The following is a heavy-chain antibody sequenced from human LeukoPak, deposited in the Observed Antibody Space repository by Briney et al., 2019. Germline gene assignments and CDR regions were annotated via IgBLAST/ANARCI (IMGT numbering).Heavy chain of an antibody. J-gene: IGHJ6*02. CDR3: ARDLRFLEWLSYYYGMDV. D-gene: IGHD3-3*01. CDR2: IWYDGSNK. Sequence: PGGSLRLSCAASGFTFSSYGMHWVRQAPGKGLEWVAVIWYDGSNKYYADSVKGRLTISRDNSKNTLYLQMNSLRAEDTAVYYCARDLRFLEWLSYYYGMDVWGQGTTVTVSS. CDR1: GFTFSSYG. V-gene: IGHV3-33*01.